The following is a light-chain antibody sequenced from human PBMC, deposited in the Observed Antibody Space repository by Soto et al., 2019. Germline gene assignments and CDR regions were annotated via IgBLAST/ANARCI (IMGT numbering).Light chain of an antibody. Sequence: EIVMTQSPATLSVSPGERATLSCRASQSVSSNLAWYQQKPGQSPRLLIYDASTRATGIPARFSGSGSGTAFTLTISSLQSEDFAVYYCQRYNNWPPWTFGQGTKVEIK. CDR1: QSVSSN. V-gene: IGKV3-15*01. CDR2: DAS. CDR3: QRYNNWPPWT. J-gene: IGKJ1*01.